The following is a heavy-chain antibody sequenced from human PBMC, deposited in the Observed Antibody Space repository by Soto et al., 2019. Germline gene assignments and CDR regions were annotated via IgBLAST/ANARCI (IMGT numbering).Heavy chain of an antibody. Sequence: ASVKVSCKASGYTFTGYYMRWVRQAPGQGLEWMGWISPYNGNTNYAQKLQGRVTMTTDTSTSTAYMELRSLRSDDTAVYYCARDSVAGQTQSGYWGQGTLVTVPQ. CDR1: GYTFTGYY. V-gene: IGHV1-18*04. CDR3: ARDSVAGQTQSGY. J-gene: IGHJ4*02. CDR2: ISPYNGNT. D-gene: IGHD6-19*01.